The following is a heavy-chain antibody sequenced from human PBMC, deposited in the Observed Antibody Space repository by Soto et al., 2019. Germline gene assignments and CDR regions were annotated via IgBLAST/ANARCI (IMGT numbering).Heavy chain of an antibody. J-gene: IGHJ6*02. D-gene: IGHD6-13*01. Sequence: SETLSLTCTVSGGSISSYYWSWIRQPPGKGLEWIGYIYYNGNTNYNPSLKSRVTISVDMSKNQFSLKLKSVTAADSAVYYCARDATAGVWGQGTTVTVSS. CDR1: GGSISSYY. CDR2: IYYNGNT. V-gene: IGHV4-59*01. CDR3: ARDATAGV.